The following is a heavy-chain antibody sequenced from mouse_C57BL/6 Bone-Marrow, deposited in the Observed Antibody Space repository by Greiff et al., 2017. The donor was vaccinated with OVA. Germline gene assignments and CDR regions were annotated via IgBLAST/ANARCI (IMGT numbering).Heavy chain of an antibody. CDR1: GYTFTNYW. V-gene: IGHV1-59*01. Sequence: QVQLQQPGAELVRPGTSVKLSCKASGYTFTNYWMHWVKQRPGQGLEWIGVISPSDSYINYNQKFKGRTTLTVDTSSSTAYMPLSSLTSEDSAVNYCADCGSRLYLRYWGQGTSLTVSA. D-gene: IGHD1-1*01. CDR3: ADCGSRLYLRY. CDR2: ISPSDSYI. J-gene: IGHJ2*02.